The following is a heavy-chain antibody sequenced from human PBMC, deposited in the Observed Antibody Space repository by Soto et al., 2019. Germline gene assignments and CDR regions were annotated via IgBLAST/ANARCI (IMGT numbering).Heavy chain of an antibody. CDR2: ISANSGNT. CDR1: GYTFTSYG. Sequence: ASVKVSCKASGYTFTSYGIIWVRQAPGQGLEWMGWISANSGNTHYAQKLQGRVTMTRNTSISTAYMELSSLRSEDTAVYYCARTLYGDNVDYWGQGTLVTVSX. D-gene: IGHD4-17*01. J-gene: IGHJ4*02. V-gene: IGHV1-8*02. CDR3: ARTLYGDNVDY.